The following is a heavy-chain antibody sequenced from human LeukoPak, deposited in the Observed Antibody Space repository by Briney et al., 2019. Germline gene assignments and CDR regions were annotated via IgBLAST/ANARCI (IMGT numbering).Heavy chain of an antibody. J-gene: IGHJ4*02. CDR3: AKDRSYGSGSYAFDY. Sequence: GGSLRLSCAASGFTFDDYAMHWVRQAPGMGLEWVSGISWNSGSIGYADSVKGRFTISRDNAKNSLYLQMNSLRAEDTALYYCAKDRSYGSGSYAFDYWGQGTLVTVSS. CDR1: GFTFDDYA. CDR2: ISWNSGSI. D-gene: IGHD3-10*01. V-gene: IGHV3-9*01.